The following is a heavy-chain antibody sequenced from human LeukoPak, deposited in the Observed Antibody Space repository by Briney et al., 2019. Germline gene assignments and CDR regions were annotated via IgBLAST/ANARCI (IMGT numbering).Heavy chain of an antibody. CDR3: ARHPSTARADFDY. Sequence: SETLSLTCTVSGCSISSSSYYWGWIRQPPGKGLEWIGSIYYSGSTYYNPSLKSRVTISVDTSKNQFSLKLSSVTAADTAVYYCARHPSTARADFDYWGQGTLVTVSS. CDR1: GCSISSSSYY. J-gene: IGHJ4*02. CDR2: IYYSGST. V-gene: IGHV4-39*01. D-gene: IGHD2-2*01.